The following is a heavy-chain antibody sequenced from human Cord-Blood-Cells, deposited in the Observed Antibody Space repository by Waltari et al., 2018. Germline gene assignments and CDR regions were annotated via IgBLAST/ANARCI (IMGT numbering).Heavy chain of an antibody. CDR3: TSRLLRLDY. Sequence: EVQLVESGGGLVQPGGSLKLSCAASGFTFSGSAMHWVRQASGKGLEWVGRIRSKANSYATAYAASVKGRFTISRDDSKNTAYLQMNSLKTEDTAVYYCTSRLLRLDYWGQGTLVTVSS. J-gene: IGHJ4*02. CDR2: IRSKANSYAT. V-gene: IGHV3-73*02. CDR1: GFTFSGSA.